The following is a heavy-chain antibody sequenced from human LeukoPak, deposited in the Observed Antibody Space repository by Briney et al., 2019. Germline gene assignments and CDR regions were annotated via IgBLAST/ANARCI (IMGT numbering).Heavy chain of an antibody. J-gene: IGHJ6*03. Sequence: SVKVSCKASGGTFSSYAISWVRQAPGQGLEWMGRIIPIFGTANYAQKFQGRVTITTDESTSTAYMELSSLRSEDTAVYYCAREPEARGYYYYYMDFWGKGTTVTVSS. V-gene: IGHV1-69*05. CDR3: AREPEARGYYYYYMDF. CDR2: IIPIFGTA. CDR1: GGTFSSYA.